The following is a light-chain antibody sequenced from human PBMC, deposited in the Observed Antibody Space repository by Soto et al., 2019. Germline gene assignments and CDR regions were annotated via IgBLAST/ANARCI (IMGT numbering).Light chain of an antibody. CDR2: EVS. CDR3: SSYAGSNNWV. J-gene: IGLJ3*02. Sequence: QSALTQSPSASGSPGQSATISCTGTSSDVGNYKYVSWYQQHPGKAPKLMIYEVSKRPSGVPDRFSGSKSGNTASLTVSGLQAEDEADYYCSSYAGSNNWVFGGGTKLTV. CDR1: SSDVGNYKY. V-gene: IGLV2-8*01.